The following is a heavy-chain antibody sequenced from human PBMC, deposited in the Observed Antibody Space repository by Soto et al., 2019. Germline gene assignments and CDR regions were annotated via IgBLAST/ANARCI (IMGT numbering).Heavy chain of an antibody. Sequence: QLKQWGAGLLKPSETLSLTCVVSGGSFSTYYYNWIRQSPGKGLEWIVEFNHSGINNYSPSLKSRVTMSLDTSKNKYSLQLTSVTAADTSVYYGARGGSNDWQVAFDIWGQGPMVAVSA. D-gene: IGHD3-9*01. CDR3: ARGGSNDWQVAFDI. J-gene: IGHJ3*02. CDR2: FNHSGIN. V-gene: IGHV4-34*01. CDR1: GGSFSTYY.